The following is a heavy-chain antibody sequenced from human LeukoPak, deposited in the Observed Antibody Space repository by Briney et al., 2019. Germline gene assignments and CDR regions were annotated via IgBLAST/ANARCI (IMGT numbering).Heavy chain of an antibody. Sequence: SETLSLTCSVSGDSINNYYWNWIRQPPGKELEWIAYTHYTGNTNSNPSLKSRVTMSLDTSKNQLSLRLTSVTAADTAVYYCARHPFATPFDHWGRGTLVTVSS. D-gene: IGHD2-15*01. J-gene: IGHJ4*02. CDR2: THYTGNT. CDR1: GDSINNYY. CDR3: ARHPFATPFDH. V-gene: IGHV4-59*08.